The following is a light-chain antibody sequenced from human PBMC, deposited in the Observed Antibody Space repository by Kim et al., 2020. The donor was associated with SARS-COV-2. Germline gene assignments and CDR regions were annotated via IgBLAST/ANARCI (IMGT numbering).Light chain of an antibody. J-gene: IGLJ3*02. CDR1: SSDVGGYNR. CDR3: SSFTSSTTWV. Sequence: GQSVTISCPGTSSDVGGYNRVSWYQQPPGTAPKLLIYEVTNRPSGVPDRFSGSKSGNTASLTISGLLAEDEGDYYCSSFTSSTTWVFGGGTKLTVL. CDR2: EVT. V-gene: IGLV2-18*02.